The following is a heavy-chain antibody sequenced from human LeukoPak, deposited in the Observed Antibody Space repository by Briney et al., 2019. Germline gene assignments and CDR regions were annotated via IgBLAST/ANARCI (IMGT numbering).Heavy chain of an antibody. J-gene: IGHJ5*02. CDR1: GYTLTGYY. Sequence: ASVKVSCKASGYTLTGYYMHWVRQAPGQGLEWTGWINPNSGGTNYAQKFQGRVTMTRDTSISTAYMELSRLRSDDTAVYYCARDLPDSSGYRWFDPWGQGTLVTVSS. CDR2: INPNSGGT. CDR3: ARDLPDSSGYRWFDP. V-gene: IGHV1-2*02. D-gene: IGHD3-22*01.